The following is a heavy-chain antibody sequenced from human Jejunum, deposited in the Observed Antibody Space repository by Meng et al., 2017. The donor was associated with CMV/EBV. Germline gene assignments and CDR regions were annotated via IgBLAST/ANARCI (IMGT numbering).Heavy chain of an antibody. CDR3: ARHMSGPESDPFDT. Sequence: SGDSVISDIYYWDWIHQPPGKGLEWIRNVRCTGRTFYSPSLRGRLTISVDTSSNQFSLKLNSVTAADAAVYYCARHMSGPESDPFDTWSQGILVTVSS. D-gene: IGHD3-10*01. V-gene: IGHV4-39*01. CDR2: VRCTGRT. CDR1: GDSVISDIYY. J-gene: IGHJ5*02.